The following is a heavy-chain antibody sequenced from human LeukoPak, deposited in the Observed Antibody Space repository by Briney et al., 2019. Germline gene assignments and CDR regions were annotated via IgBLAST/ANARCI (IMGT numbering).Heavy chain of an antibody. Sequence: SVKVSCKASGYTFTSYGISWVRQAPGQGLEWMGGIIPIFGTANYAQKFQGRVTITTDESTSTAYMELSSLRSEDTAVYYCARVLRFLEWPFAFDAFDIWGQGTMVTVSS. CDR3: ARVLRFLEWPFAFDAFDI. D-gene: IGHD3-3*01. CDR2: IIPIFGTA. V-gene: IGHV1-69*05. J-gene: IGHJ3*02. CDR1: GYTFTSYG.